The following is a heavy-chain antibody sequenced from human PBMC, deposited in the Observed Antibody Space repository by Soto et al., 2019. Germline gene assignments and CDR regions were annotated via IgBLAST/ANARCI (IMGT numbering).Heavy chain of an antibody. CDR3: ARRRRLAHMPYFDY. Sequence: SETLSLTCTVSGGSISSSSYYWGWIRQPPGKGLEWIGSIYYSGSTYYNPSLKSRVTISVDTSKNQFSLKLSSVTAADTAVYYCARRRRLAHMPYFDYGGQGTLVTVSS. CDR2: IYYSGST. J-gene: IGHJ4*02. CDR1: GGSISSSSYY. V-gene: IGHV4-39*01. D-gene: IGHD2-2*01.